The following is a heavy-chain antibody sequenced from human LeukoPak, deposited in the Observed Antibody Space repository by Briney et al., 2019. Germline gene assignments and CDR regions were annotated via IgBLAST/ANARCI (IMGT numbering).Heavy chain of an antibody. Sequence: GGSLRLSCAGSGFTFSNYQRNWIRRVPGKGLEWVAKIKQDGAEKHSAESVKGPFNISRDKAKNSLYLQMNSLRVEHTAMYYCARGNYDSGSWVLDYWGQGTLVTVSS. CDR3: ARGNYDSGSWVLDY. J-gene: IGHJ4*02. CDR1: GFTFSNYQ. D-gene: IGHD3-10*01. V-gene: IGHV3-7*05. CDR2: IKQDGAEK.